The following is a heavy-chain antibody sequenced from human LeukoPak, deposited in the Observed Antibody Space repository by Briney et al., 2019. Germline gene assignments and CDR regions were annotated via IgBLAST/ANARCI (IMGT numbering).Heavy chain of an antibody. J-gene: IGHJ3*02. V-gene: IGHV3-21*01. CDR2: PSGGSDYI. Sequence: GGSLRLSCAASGFAFSTYSMGWVRQAPGKGLEWVSSPSGGSDYIYYADSLKGRFTVSRDNAKNSLYLQMNSLRAEDTALYFCARGGKYCSGATCYGTFDIWGQGTMVTVSS. D-gene: IGHD2-15*01. CDR3: ARGGKYCSGATCYGTFDI. CDR1: GFAFSTYS.